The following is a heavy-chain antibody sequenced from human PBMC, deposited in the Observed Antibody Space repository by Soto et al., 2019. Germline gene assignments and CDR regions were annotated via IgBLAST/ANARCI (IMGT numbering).Heavy chain of an antibody. CDR1: GGTFSSYA. Sequence: QVQLVQSGAEVKKPGSSVKVSCKASGGTFSSYAISWARQAPGQGLEWMGGIIPIFGTANYAQKFQGRVTITADESTSTAYMELSSLRSEDTAVYYCARSLVVVAAKLYGMDVWGQGTTVTVSS. CDR2: IIPIFGTA. V-gene: IGHV1-69*01. J-gene: IGHJ6*02. CDR3: ARSLVVVAAKLYGMDV. D-gene: IGHD2-15*01.